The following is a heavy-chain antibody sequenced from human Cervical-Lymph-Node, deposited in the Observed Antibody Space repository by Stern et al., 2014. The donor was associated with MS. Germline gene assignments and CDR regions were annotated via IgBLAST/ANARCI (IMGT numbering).Heavy chain of an antibody. CDR2: INPSDGST. D-gene: IGHD4-23*01. CDR3: ARDLFDGRIGGPGTSDY. CDR1: GYTFTSYY. J-gene: IGHJ4*02. V-gene: IGHV1-46*03. Sequence: QVQLGQSGAEVKKPGASVKVSCKASGYTFTSYYIHWVRQAPGHGLEWMGVINPSDGSTGYAQNFQGRVTMTSDTSTSTVSMELTSLRSEDTAVFYCARDLFDGRIGGPGTSDYWGQGTLVTVSS.